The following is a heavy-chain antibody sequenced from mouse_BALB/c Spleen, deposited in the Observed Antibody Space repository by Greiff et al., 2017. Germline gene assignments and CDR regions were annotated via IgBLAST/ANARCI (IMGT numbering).Heavy chain of an antibody. CDR2: ISYSGST. CDR1: GYSITSDYA. Sequence: DVHLVESGPGLVKPSQSLSLTCTVTGYSITSDYAWNWIRQFPGNKLEWMGYISYSGSTSYNPSLKSRISITRDTSKNQFFLQLNSVTTEDTATYYCASGYYDWGQGTTLTGSS. J-gene: IGHJ2*01. CDR3: ASGYYD. D-gene: IGHD2-3*01. V-gene: IGHV3-2*02.